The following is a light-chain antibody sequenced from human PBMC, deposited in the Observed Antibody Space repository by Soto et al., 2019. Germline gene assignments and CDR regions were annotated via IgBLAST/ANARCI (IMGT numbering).Light chain of an antibody. J-gene: IGKJ1*01. CDR3: QQYNSYSRT. V-gene: IGKV1-5*03. Sequence: DIQMTQSPSILSTSVGDRVTITCRASQSISSWLAWYQQKPGKAPKLLIYKASSLESGVPSRFSGSGSGTEFTLTISSLQPDDFATYYCQQYNSYSRTFGQGTKV. CDR2: KAS. CDR1: QSISSW.